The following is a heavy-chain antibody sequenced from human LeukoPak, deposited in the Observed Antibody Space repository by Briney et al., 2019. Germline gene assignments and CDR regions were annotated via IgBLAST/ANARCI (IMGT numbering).Heavy chain of an antibody. CDR3: ARGSSRAASKRFGMDV. CDR2: ISYDGSNK. D-gene: IGHD6-6*01. V-gene: IGHV3-30*04. CDR1: GFTFSSYA. Sequence: PGGSLRLSCAASGFTFSSYAMSWVRQAPGKGLEWVAVISYDGSNKYYADSVKGRFTISRDNSKNTLYLQMNSLRAEDTAVYYCARGSSRAASKRFGMDVWGQGTTVTVSS. J-gene: IGHJ6*02.